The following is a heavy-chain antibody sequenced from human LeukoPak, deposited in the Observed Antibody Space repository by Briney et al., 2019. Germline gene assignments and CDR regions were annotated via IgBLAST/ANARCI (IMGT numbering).Heavy chain of an antibody. Sequence: GGSLRLSCAASGFTFSSYSMNWVRQAPGKGLEWVSSISSSSSYIYYADSVEGRFTISRDNAKNSLYLQMNSLRAEDTAVYYCASHLLSSWFIGYWGQGTLVTVSS. D-gene: IGHD6-13*01. J-gene: IGHJ4*02. CDR1: GFTFSSYS. CDR3: ASHLLSSWFIGY. V-gene: IGHV3-21*01. CDR2: ISSSSSYI.